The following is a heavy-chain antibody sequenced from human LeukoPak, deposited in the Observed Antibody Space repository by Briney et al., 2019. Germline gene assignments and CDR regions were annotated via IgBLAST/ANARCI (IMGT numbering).Heavy chain of an antibody. Sequence: ASVRVSCKASGYTFTSYGISWVRQAPGQGLEWMGWISAYNGNTNYAQKLQGRVTMTTDTSTSTAYMELRSLRSDDTAVYYCARDPGRSYSGSYYDYWGQGTLVTVSS. V-gene: IGHV1-18*01. CDR2: ISAYNGNT. D-gene: IGHD1-26*01. J-gene: IGHJ4*02. CDR3: ARDPGRSYSGSYYDY. CDR1: GYTFTSYG.